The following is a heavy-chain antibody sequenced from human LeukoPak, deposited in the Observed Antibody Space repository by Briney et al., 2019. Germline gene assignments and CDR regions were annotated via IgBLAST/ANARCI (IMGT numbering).Heavy chain of an antibody. D-gene: IGHD3-22*01. V-gene: IGHV4-59*08. Sequence: SETLSLTCTVSGGSISSYYWSWIRQPPGKGLEWIGYIYYSGSTNYNPSLKSRVTISVDTSKNQFSLKLSSVTAADTAVYYCARIPRTYYYDSSGYYQGYYFDYWGQGTLVTVSS. CDR2: IYYSGST. J-gene: IGHJ4*02. CDR1: GGSISSYY. CDR3: ARIPRTYYYDSSGYYQGYYFDY.